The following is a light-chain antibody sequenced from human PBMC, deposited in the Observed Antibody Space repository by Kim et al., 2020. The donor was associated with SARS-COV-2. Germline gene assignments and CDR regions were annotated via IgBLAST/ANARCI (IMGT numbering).Light chain of an antibody. CDR2: GAS. CDR1: ENLSASY. J-gene: IGKJ2*01. CDR3: QSYET. V-gene: IGKV3-20*01. Sequence: GTLSLSPGDRATLSFRASENLSASYLAWYQQKPGQAPTLVIYGASIRATGIPDRFSGSGSGADFTLTITRVEPEDFAVYYCQSYETFGQGTKLEI.